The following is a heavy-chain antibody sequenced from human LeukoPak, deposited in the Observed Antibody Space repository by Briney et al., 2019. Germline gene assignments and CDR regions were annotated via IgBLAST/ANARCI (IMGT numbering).Heavy chain of an antibody. J-gene: IGHJ4*02. CDR1: GFTLSSYG. Sequence: GGSLRLSCAASGFTLSSYGMHWVRQAPGKGLEWVAVIWYDGSNKYYADSVKGRFTISRDNSKNTLYLQMNSLRAEDTAVYYCAKERSGFNFDYWGQGTLVTVSS. CDR2: IWYDGSNK. CDR3: AKERSGFNFDY. D-gene: IGHD1-1*01. V-gene: IGHV3-33*06.